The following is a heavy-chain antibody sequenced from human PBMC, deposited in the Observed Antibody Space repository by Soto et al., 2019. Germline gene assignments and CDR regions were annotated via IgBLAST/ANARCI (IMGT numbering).Heavy chain of an antibody. D-gene: IGHD6-6*01. CDR2: INHSGPT. CDR3: ARTSRFDC. Sequence: SATMSLTCAVYGVACSRYYWSWIRQPPGKELEWTSEINHSGPTNHNPSLKSRLTLSVHTSQHHFSLKLSSVHAADTAVYYCARTSRFDCWGQGTLVTVSS. CDR1: GVACSRYY. J-gene: IGHJ4*02. V-gene: IGHV4-34*01.